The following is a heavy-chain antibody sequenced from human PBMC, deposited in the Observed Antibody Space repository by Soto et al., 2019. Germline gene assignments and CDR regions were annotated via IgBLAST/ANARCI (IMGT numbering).Heavy chain of an antibody. V-gene: IGHV4-39*01. J-gene: IGHJ6*02. Sequence: PSETLSLTCTVSGGSISSSSYYWGWIRQPPGKGLEWIGSIYYSGSTYYNPSLKSRVTISVDTSKNQFSLKLSSVTAADTAVYYCARQGRSPGIAVAGVGYYYYYGMDVWGQGTTVTVS. CDR2: IYYSGST. CDR1: GGSISSSSYY. CDR3: ARQGRSPGIAVAGVGYYYYYGMDV. D-gene: IGHD6-19*01.